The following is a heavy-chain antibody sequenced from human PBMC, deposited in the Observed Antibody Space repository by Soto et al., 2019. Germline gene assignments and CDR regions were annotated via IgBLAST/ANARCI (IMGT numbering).Heavy chain of an antibody. CDR3: AKERSLVVTAMDV. CDR2: VSGNGGST. CDR1: GFTFSSYE. Sequence: EVPLLESGGGLVQPGGSLRLSCAASGFTFSSYEMSWVRQAPGKGLEWVSVVSGNGGSTHYAASVQGRFTISRDNSKNTVYLQMNSLSAEDTAVYYCAKERSLVVTAMDVWGHGTTVTVSS. V-gene: IGHV3-23*01. D-gene: IGHD2-21*02. J-gene: IGHJ6*02.